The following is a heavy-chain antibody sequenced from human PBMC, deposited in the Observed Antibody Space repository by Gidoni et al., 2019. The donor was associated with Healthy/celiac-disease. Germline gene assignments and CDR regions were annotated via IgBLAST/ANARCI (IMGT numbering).Heavy chain of an antibody. CDR3: AREDFGGVIPHFDY. CDR2: IYYSGST. CDR1: GGSISSYF. Sequence: QVQLQESGPGLVKPSETLSLTCPVSGGSISSYFWSWIRQPPGKGLEWIGYIYYSGSTNYNPSLKSRVTISVDTSKNQFSLKLSSVTAADTAVYYCAREDFGGVIPHFDYWGQGTLVTVSS. J-gene: IGHJ4*02. V-gene: IGHV4-59*01. D-gene: IGHD3-16*02.